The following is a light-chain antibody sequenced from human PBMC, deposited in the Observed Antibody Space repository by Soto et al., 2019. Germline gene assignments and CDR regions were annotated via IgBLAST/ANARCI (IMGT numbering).Light chain of an antibody. Sequence: QSVLTQPVSVSGSPGQSITISCTGTSSDVGGYNYVSWYQQHPGKAPKLMIYEVSNRPSGVSNRFSGSKSGNTASLTISGLQAEDEADYYCSSYTSSSTLYVFGTGTKLTVL. CDR3: SSYTSSSTLYV. V-gene: IGLV2-14*01. J-gene: IGLJ1*01. CDR2: EVS. CDR1: SSDVGGYNY.